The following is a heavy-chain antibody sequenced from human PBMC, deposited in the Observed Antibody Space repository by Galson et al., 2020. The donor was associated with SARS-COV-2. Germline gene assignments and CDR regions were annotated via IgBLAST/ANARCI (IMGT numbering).Heavy chain of an antibody. Sequence: SETLSLTCTVSGYSISSGYYWGWIRQPPGKGLEWIGNIYHSGSTYYNPSLTSRVTISVDTSKNQFSLKLSSVTAADTAVYFCARAPERRITIFGVVAEGYYFDYWGQGTLVTVSS. D-gene: IGHD3-3*01. V-gene: IGHV4-38-2*02. J-gene: IGHJ4*02. CDR1: GYSISSGYY. CDR3: ARAPERRITIFGVVAEGYYFDY. CDR2: IYHSGST.